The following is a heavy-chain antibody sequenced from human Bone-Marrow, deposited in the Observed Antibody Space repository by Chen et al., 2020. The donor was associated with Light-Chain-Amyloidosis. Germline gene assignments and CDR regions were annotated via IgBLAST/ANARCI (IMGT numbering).Heavy chain of an antibody. J-gene: IGHJ3*02. V-gene: IGHV4-59*02. Sequence: QVQLQESGPGLVKSSETLSLACTVSGVSVRSHYWNWIRQPPGTSLEWIVYVFYTGAAKYKPSPNSRVTMSVDTSTNQFSLKVTSLTAADTAVYYCARWEESLKAFDIWGQGTMVTVSS. CDR1: GVSVRSHY. CDR3: ARWEESLKAFDI. CDR2: VFYTGAA. D-gene: IGHD1-26*01.